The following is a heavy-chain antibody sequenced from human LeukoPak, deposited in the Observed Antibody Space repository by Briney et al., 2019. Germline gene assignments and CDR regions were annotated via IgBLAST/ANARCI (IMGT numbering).Heavy chain of an antibody. CDR2: IRYDGSNK. CDR3: AKGIQLWSWGYFDN. D-gene: IGHD5-18*01. J-gene: IGHJ4*02. V-gene: IGHV3-30*02. Sequence: GGSLRLSCAASGFTFSSYGMHWVRQAPGKGLEWVAFIRYDGSNKYYADSVKGRFTISRDNSRNTLYLQMHSLRAEDTAVYYCAKGIQLWSWGYFDNWGQGTLVTVSS. CDR1: GFTFSSYG.